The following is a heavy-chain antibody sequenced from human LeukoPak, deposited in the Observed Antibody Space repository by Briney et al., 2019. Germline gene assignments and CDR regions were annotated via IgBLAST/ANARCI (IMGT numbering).Heavy chain of an antibody. D-gene: IGHD6-19*01. V-gene: IGHV4-39*01. CDR3: ARHRSTGWYADYFDY. CDR1: GVSISSSTCY. Sequence: SETLSLTCTVSGVSISSSTCYWGWIRQPPGKGLEWIGSIYYSGSTYYSPSLKSRVTISVDTFKNQSSLKLSSVTAADTAVYYCARHRSTGWYADYFDYWGQGTLVTVSS. J-gene: IGHJ4*02. CDR2: IYYSGST.